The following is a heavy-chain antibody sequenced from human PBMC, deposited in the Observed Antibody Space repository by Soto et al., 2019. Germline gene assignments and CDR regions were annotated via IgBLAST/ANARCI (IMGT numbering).Heavy chain of an antibody. D-gene: IGHD6-19*01. J-gene: IGHJ2*01. V-gene: IGHV3-33*01. CDR3: ARVPGYSSGWYWYFDL. Sequence: QVQLVESWGGVVQPGRSLRLSCAASGFTFSSYGMHWVRQAPGKGLEWVAVIWYDGSNKYYADSVKGRFTISRDNSKNTVHLQMNSLRAEDTAVYYCARVPGYSSGWYWYFDLWGRGTLVTVSS. CDR2: IWYDGSNK. CDR1: GFTFSSYG.